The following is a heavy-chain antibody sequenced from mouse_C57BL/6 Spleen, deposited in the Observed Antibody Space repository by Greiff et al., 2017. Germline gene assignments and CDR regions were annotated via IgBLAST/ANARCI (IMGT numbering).Heavy chain of an antibody. D-gene: IGHD1-1*01. CDR3: ARDGGYYYGSSRYFDV. CDR2: ISDSGST. J-gene: IGHJ1*03. V-gene: IGHV3-1*01. CDR1: GYSITSGYD. Sequence: EVKLQESGPGMVKPSQSLSLTCTVTGYSITSGYDWHWIRHFPGNKLEWMGYISDSGSTNYNPSLKSRISITHDTSKNHFFLKLNSVTTEDTATYYCARDGGYYYGSSRYFDVWGTGTTVTVSS.